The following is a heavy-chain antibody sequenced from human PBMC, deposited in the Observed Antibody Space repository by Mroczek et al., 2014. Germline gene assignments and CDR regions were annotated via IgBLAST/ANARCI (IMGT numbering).Heavy chain of an antibody. Sequence: QVQLQQWGAGLLKPSETLSLTCAVYGGSFSGYYWSWIRQPPGKGLEWIGEINHSGSTNYNPSLKSRVTISVDTSKNQFSLKLSSVTAADTAVYYCARGRMAPLVVVVTAAFDIWGQGTMVTVSS. CDR2: INHSGST. CDR1: GGSFSGYY. D-gene: IGHD2-21*02. V-gene: IGHV4-34*01. J-gene: IGHJ3*02. CDR3: ARGRMAPLVVVVTAAFDI.